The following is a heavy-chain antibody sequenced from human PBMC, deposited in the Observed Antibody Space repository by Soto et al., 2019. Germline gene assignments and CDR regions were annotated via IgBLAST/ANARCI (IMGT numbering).Heavy chain of an antibody. J-gene: IGHJ4*02. V-gene: IGHV3-64D*08. CDR3: VKDRWSGATIFGVVQSFDY. Sequence: GGSLRLSCSASGFTFSSYAMHWVRQAPGKGLEYVSAISSNGGSTYYADSVKGRFTISRDNSKNTLYLQMSSLRAEDTAVYYCVKDRWSGATIFGVVQSFDYWGQGTLVTVSS. D-gene: IGHD3-3*01. CDR1: GFTFSSYA. CDR2: ISSNGGST.